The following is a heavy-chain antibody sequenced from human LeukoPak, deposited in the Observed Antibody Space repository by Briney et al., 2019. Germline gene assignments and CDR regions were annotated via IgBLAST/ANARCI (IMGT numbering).Heavy chain of an antibody. CDR1: GFTFSSYA. J-gene: IGHJ4*02. D-gene: IGHD6-19*01. V-gene: IGHV3-30-3*01. Sequence: GGSLRLSCAASGFTFSSYAMHWVRQAPGKGLEWVAVISYDGSNKYYADSVKGRFTISRDNSKNTLYLQMNSLRSEDTAVYYCAREEDIAVLDYWGQGTLVTVSS. CDR2: ISYDGSNK. CDR3: AREEDIAVLDY.